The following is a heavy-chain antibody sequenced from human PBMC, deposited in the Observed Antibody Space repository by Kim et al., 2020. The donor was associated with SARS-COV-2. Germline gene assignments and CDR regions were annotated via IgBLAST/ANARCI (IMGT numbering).Heavy chain of an antibody. J-gene: IGHJ5*02. Sequence: SETLSLTCTVSGGSISSSSYYWGWIRQPPGKGLVWIGSIYYSGSTYYNPSLKSRVTIAVDTSKNQFSLKLSSVTAADTAVYYCARLQLRRIPFVGVVEKGNWCDLGGQGTLVTVSS. D-gene: IGHD3-3*01. CDR2: IYYSGST. CDR3: ARLQLRRIPFVGVVEKGNWCDL. V-gene: IGHV4-39*01. CDR1: GGSISSSSYY.